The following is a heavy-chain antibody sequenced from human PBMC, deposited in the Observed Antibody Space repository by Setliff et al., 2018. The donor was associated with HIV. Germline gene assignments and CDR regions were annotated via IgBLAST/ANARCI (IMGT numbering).Heavy chain of an antibody. Sequence: SETLSFTCTVSGVSITSYYWNWIRQPPGKGLEWIGYGHYSGNTKQNPSLRSRVTISVDTSKNQLSLTLYSVSAADTAVYYCARWEAAQKAFDIWGHGTMVTVSS. CDR1: GVSITSYY. J-gene: IGHJ3*02. D-gene: IGHD1-26*01. CDR2: GHYSGNT. CDR3: ARWEAAQKAFDI. V-gene: IGHV4-59*08.